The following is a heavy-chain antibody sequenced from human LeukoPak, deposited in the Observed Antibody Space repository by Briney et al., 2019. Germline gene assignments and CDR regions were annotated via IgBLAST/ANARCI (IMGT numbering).Heavy chain of an antibody. V-gene: IGHV4-34*01. CDR2: ISHRGRT. Sequence: SETLSLTCAVYGGSVSGYYWSWIRQPPGKGLEWIGEISHRGRTHYNPSLKGRVTMSVDTSKNQFALEVDSVTAADTAVYYCARGVAGDIVVVPAAIGAGPLDYWGQGTLVTVPS. J-gene: IGHJ4*02. D-gene: IGHD2-2*01. CDR3: ARGVAGDIVVVPAAIGAGPLDY. CDR1: GGSVSGYY.